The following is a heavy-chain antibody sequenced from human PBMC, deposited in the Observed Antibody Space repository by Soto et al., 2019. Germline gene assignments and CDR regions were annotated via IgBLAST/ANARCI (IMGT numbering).Heavy chain of an antibody. CDR2: ISGSGST. Sequence: GGSLRLSCAASGFTFSTYAMTWVRQAPGKGLAWLSSISGSGSTYYADSVKGRFTISRDNSENTLYLQMNSLRAEDTAVYYCAKGPTIFGVVVVPEYYFDYWGQRTLVTVSS. J-gene: IGHJ4*02. V-gene: IGHV3-23*01. CDR3: AKGPTIFGVVVVPEYYFDY. CDR1: GFTFSTYA. D-gene: IGHD3-3*01.